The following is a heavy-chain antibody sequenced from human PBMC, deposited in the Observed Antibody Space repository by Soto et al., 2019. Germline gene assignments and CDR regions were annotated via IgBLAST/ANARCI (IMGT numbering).Heavy chain of an antibody. D-gene: IGHD6-13*01. CDR3: ARGGYSSSWYVL. CDR2: TYYSGST. Sequence: SETLSLTCTVSGGSISSGGYYWSWIRQHPGKGLEWIGYTYYSGSTYYNPSLKSRVTISVDTSKNQFSLKLSSVTAADTAVYYCARGGYSSSWYVLWGQGTLVTVSS. V-gene: IGHV4-31*03. J-gene: IGHJ4*02. CDR1: GGSISSGGYY.